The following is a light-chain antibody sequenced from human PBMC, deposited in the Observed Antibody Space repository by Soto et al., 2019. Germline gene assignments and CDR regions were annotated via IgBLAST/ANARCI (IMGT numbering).Light chain of an antibody. J-gene: IGKJ5*01. Sequence: EVVVTQSPATLSVSPGERATLSCRASQSVSSDLAWYQQKPGQAPRLLIYGASTRATGIPARFSGSGSGTEFTLTISSLQSEDFAVYYCQQYYNWPPITFGQGTRLEI. CDR1: QSVSSD. V-gene: IGKV3-15*01. CDR3: QQYYNWPPIT. CDR2: GAS.